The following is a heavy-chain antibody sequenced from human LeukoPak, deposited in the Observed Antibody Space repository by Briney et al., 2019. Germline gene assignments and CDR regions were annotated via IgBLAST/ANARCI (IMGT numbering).Heavy chain of an antibody. Sequence: GGSLRLSCAASGFTFSSYSMNWVRQAPGKGLEWVSSISSSSSCIYYADSVKGRFTISRDNAKNSLYLQMNSLRAEDTAVYYCARDGITMRTDAFDIWGQGTMVTVSS. CDR1: GFTFSSYS. V-gene: IGHV3-21*01. D-gene: IGHD3-22*01. J-gene: IGHJ3*02. CDR3: ARDGITMRTDAFDI. CDR2: ISSSSSCI.